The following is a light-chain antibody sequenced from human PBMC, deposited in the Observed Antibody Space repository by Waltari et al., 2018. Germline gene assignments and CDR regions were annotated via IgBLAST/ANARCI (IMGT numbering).Light chain of an antibody. J-gene: IGLJ2*01. CDR2: NNN. V-gene: IGLV1-47*02. CDR1: RSNIGSNY. CDR3: SSWDSRLSGGV. Sequence: QSVLTQPPSASGAPGQSVTISCSGSRSNIGSNYVYWYQQLSGKATKLLIYNNNPRPSGVPDRFSGSKSGTSASLAISGLQSKDEADYYCSSWDSRLSGGVFGGGTRLTV.